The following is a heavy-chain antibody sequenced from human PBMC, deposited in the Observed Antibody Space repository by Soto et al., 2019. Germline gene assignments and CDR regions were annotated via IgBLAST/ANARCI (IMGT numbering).Heavy chain of an antibody. J-gene: IGHJ6*02. CDR1: GGSFSGYY. D-gene: IGHD3-10*01. Sequence: PSETLSLTCAVYGGSFSGYYWSWIRQPPGKGLEWIGEINHSGSTNYNPSLKSRVTISVDTSKNQFSLKLSSVTAADTAVYYCARHFMLRGVIITSIHYYGMDVWGQGTPLTVSS. CDR2: INHSGST. V-gene: IGHV4-34*01. CDR3: ARHFMLRGVIITSIHYYGMDV.